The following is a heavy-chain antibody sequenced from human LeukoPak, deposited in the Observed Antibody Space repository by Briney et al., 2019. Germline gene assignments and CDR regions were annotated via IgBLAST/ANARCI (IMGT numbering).Heavy chain of an antibody. CDR3: ARDPPLTVGPTTSDYYYYMDV. J-gene: IGHJ6*03. CDR2: ISVYNGNT. V-gene: IGHV1-18*01. Sequence: ASVNVSCKASGYTFSNYGITWVRQAPGQGLAWMGWISVYNGNTNYAQRLQGRVTMATDTSTSTAYMELRRMRSDDTAVYFCARDPPLTVGPTTSDYYYYMDVWGKGTTVTVSS. D-gene: IGHD1-26*01. CDR1: GYTFSNYG.